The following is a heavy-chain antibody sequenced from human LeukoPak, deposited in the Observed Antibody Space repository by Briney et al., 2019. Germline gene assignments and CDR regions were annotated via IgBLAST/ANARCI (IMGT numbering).Heavy chain of an antibody. V-gene: IGHV3-21*01. Sequence: GGSLRLSCAASGFIFSRYSMNWVRQAPGKGLEWVSCISSGSSHIYCADSVKGRFTISRDNAKNSLYLQMNSLRAEDTAVYYCARAADFDYWGQGTLVTVSS. CDR3: ARAADFDY. CDR2: ISSGSSHI. CDR1: GFIFSRYS. J-gene: IGHJ4*02.